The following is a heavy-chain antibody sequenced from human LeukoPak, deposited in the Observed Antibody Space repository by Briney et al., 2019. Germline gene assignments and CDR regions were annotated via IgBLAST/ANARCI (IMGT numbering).Heavy chain of an antibody. CDR1: GFTFSKYW. Sequence: GGPLRLSCAASGFTFSKYWMSWVRQAPGKGLEWVANMKQDGGEKYYVDSVKGRFTISRDNAKNSLYLQMNSLRGEDTAVYYCARNLHDYWDQGTLVTVSS. CDR2: MKQDGGEK. J-gene: IGHJ4*02. CDR3: ARNLHDY. V-gene: IGHV3-7*01.